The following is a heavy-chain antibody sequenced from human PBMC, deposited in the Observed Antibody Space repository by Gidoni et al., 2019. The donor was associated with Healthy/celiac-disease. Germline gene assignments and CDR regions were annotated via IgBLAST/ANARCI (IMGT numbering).Heavy chain of an antibody. CDR3: ARVSRSGYYRDAFDI. CDR1: GFTFSSYA. D-gene: IGHD3-22*01. J-gene: IGHJ3*02. Sequence: QVQLVESGGGVVQPGRSLRLSCAASGFTFSSYAMHWVRQAPGKGLEWVAVISYDGSNKYYADSVKGRFTISRDNSKNTLYLQMNSLRAEDTAVYYCARVSRSGYYRDAFDIWGQGTMVTVSS. CDR2: ISYDGSNK. V-gene: IGHV3-30-3*01.